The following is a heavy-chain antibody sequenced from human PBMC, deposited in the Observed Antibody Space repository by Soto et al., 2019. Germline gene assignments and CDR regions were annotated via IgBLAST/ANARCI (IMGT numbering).Heavy chain of an antibody. CDR3: ARGVAVTMVRGVIIWFDP. CDR2: MNPNSGNT. Sequence: ASVKVSCKASGYTFTSYDINWVRQATGQGLEWMGWMNPNSGNTGYAQKFQGRVTMTRNTSISTAYMELSSLRSEDTAVYYFARGVAVTMVRGVIIWFDPWGQGTLVTVSS. D-gene: IGHD3-10*01. J-gene: IGHJ5*02. CDR1: GYTFTSYD. V-gene: IGHV1-8*01.